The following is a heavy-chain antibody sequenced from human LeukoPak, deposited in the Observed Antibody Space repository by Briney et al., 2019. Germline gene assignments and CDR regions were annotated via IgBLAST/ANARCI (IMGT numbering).Heavy chain of an antibody. J-gene: IGHJ4*02. Sequence: SWVRQPPGEGLEWIGEMYLSGTTHSNPSVKSRVTISIDKSKNQFFLNLSSVTAADTAVYYCAGLVGRYSSGLYYYYFDYWGQGTLVTVSS. CDR2: MYLSGTT. D-gene: IGHD3-22*01. V-gene: IGHV4-4*02. CDR3: AGLVGRYSSGLYYYYFDY.